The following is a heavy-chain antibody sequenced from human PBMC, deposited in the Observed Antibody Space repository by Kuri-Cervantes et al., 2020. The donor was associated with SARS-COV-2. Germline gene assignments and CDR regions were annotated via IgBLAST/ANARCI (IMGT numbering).Heavy chain of an antibody. CDR1: GGSISNYY. V-gene: IGHV4-59*08. Sequence: GSLRLSCTVSGGSISNYYWSWIRQSPGKGLEWIGYNFYTGSTNYNTSLKSRVTISVDTSKNQFSLKLSSVTAADTAVYYCARHVRPHHSSGWYPFDYWGQGTLVTVSS. D-gene: IGHD6-19*01. CDR2: NFYTGST. J-gene: IGHJ4*02. CDR3: ARHVRPHHSSGWYPFDY.